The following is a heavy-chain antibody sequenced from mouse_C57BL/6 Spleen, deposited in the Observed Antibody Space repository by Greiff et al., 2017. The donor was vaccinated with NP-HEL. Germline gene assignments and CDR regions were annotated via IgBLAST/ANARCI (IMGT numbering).Heavy chain of an antibody. Sequence: ASGYTFTSYWMHWVKQRPGQGLEWIGNINPSNGGTNYNEKFKSKATLTVDKSSSTAYMQLSSLTSEDSAVYYCAREGYTWFAYWGQGTLVTVSA. CDR1: GYTFTSYW. D-gene: IGHD3-1*01. CDR2: INPSNGGT. V-gene: IGHV1-53*01. CDR3: AREGYTWFAY. J-gene: IGHJ3*01.